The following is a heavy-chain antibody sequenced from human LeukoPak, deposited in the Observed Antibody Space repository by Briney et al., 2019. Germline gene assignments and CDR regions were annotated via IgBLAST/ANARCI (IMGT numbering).Heavy chain of an antibody. CDR1: GYSFTSYW. D-gene: IGHD4-11*01. Sequence: GESLKISCKGSGYSFTSYWIGWVRQMPGKGLEWMGIIYPSDSDTRYSPSFQGQVTISADKSISTAYLQWSSLKASDTAMYYCASGSSNYDVDYYYYYGMDVWGQGTTVTVSS. CDR3: ASGSSNYDVDYYYYYGMDV. CDR2: IYPSDSDT. J-gene: IGHJ6*02. V-gene: IGHV5-51*01.